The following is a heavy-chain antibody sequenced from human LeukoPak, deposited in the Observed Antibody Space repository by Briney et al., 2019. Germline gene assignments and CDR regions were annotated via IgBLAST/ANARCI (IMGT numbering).Heavy chain of an antibody. Sequence: PSETLSLTCTVSGGSISSYYWSWIRQPPGKGLEWIGYIYYSGSTNYNPSLKSRVTISVDTSKNQFSLKLSSVTAADTAVYYCARDRYCDSSGYYYPHYFDYWGQGTLVTVSS. D-gene: IGHD3-22*01. CDR3: ARDRYCDSSGYYYPHYFDY. CDR2: IYYSGST. V-gene: IGHV4-59*01. CDR1: GGSISSYY. J-gene: IGHJ4*02.